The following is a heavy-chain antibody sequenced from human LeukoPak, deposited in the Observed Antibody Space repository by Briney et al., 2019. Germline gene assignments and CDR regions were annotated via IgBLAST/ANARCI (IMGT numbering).Heavy chain of an antibody. CDR1: GFPLSRSA. D-gene: IGHD3-9*01. CDR2: ISGSGSGGST. J-gene: IGHJ5*02. CDR3: ARDLDWGAFDA. Sequence: GGSLRLSCAASGFPLSRSAMSWVRQAPGKGLEWVANISGSGSGGSTYYADSVKGRFTISRDNSKNTVSMHMNSLRAEDTALYYCARDLDWGAFDAWGQGTLVTVSS. V-gene: IGHV3-23*01.